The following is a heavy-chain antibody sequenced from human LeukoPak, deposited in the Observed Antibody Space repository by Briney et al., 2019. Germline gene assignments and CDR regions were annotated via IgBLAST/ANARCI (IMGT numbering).Heavy chain of an antibody. Sequence: PGGSLRLSCAASGFTFSSYGMHWVRQAPGKGLEWVAVIWYDGSNKYYADSVKGRFTISRDNSKNTLYLQMNSLRAEDTAVYYCARDARTGFRVVIADPNWFDPWGQGTLVTVSS. D-gene: IGHD3-3*01. CDR2: IWYDGSNK. J-gene: IGHJ5*02. V-gene: IGHV3-33*01. CDR3: ARDARTGFRVVIADPNWFDP. CDR1: GFTFSSYG.